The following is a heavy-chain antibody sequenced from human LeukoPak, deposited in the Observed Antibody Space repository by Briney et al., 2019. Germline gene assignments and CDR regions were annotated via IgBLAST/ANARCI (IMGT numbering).Heavy chain of an antibody. CDR1: GFTFSSYA. CDR2: ISYDGSNK. V-gene: IGHV3-30-3*01. Sequence: GGSLRLSCAASGFTFSSYAMHWVRQAPGKGLEWVAVISYDGSNKYYADSVKGRFTISRDNSKNTLYLQMNSLRAEDTAVYYCARVEKKWLNIDYWGQGTLVTVSS. D-gene: IGHD3-22*01. J-gene: IGHJ4*02. CDR3: ARVEKKWLNIDY.